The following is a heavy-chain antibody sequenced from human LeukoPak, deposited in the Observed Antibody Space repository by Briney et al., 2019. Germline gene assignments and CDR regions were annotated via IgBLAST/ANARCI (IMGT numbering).Heavy chain of an antibody. CDR2: TSTSGST. CDR1: GASIHNNY. D-gene: IGHD2-15*01. CDR3: ARELLGAFDI. Sequence: PSETLSLTCTVSGASIHNNYWSWIRQPPGQGLEWIGYTSTSGSTNYNPSPKSRVTISVDTSKKEFSLKLTSITAADTAVYYCARELLGAFDIWGQGATVSVSS. V-gene: IGHV4-4*09. J-gene: IGHJ3*02.